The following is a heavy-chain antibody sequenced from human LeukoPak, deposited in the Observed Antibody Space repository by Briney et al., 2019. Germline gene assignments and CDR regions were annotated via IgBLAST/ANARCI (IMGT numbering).Heavy chain of an antibody. Sequence: ASVKVSCKASGYTFSSYDINWVRQATGQGLEWMGWMDPDSGNTAYAQKFQGRVTMTRNTSISTAYMELSSLRSGDTAVYYCARRRVTSHNWFDPWGQGTLVTVSS. CDR1: GYTFSSYD. D-gene: IGHD4-17*01. CDR3: ARRRVTSHNWFDP. CDR2: MDPDSGNT. J-gene: IGHJ5*02. V-gene: IGHV1-8*01.